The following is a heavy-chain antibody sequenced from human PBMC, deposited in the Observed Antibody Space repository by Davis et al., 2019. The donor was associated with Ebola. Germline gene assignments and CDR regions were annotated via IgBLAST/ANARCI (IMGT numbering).Heavy chain of an antibody. CDR3: ARDLTWADLRCSGGSCYQTMEKNYYYYMDV. Sequence: ASVKVSCKASGYTFTSYGISWVRQAPGQGLEWMGWVSAYNGNTNYAQKLQGRVTMTTDTSTSTAYMELSSLRSEDTAVYYCARDLTWADLRCSGGSCYQTMEKNYYYYMDVWGKGTTVTVSS. V-gene: IGHV1-18*01. CDR1: GYTFTSYG. J-gene: IGHJ6*03. CDR2: VSAYNGNT. D-gene: IGHD2-15*01.